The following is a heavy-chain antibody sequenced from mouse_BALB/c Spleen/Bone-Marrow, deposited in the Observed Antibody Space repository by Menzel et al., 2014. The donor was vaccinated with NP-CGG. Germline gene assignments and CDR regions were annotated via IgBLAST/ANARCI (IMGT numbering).Heavy chain of an antibody. Sequence: LQESGAELVRPGASVKMSCKASGYIFTSYNIHWVKQTPGQGLEWIGHIYPGNGGTNYNQKFKGKATLTADTSSSTAYMQISSLTSEDSAVYFCARGQLLAYWGQGTLVTASA. CDR2: IYPGNGGT. J-gene: IGHJ3*01. V-gene: IGHV1-12*01. CDR1: GYIFTSYN. D-gene: IGHD3-3*01. CDR3: ARGQLLAY.